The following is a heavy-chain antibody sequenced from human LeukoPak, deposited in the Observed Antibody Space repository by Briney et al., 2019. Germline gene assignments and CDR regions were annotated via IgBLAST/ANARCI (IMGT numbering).Heavy chain of an antibody. Sequence: GGSLRLSCAASGFTFSSYAMHWVRQAPGKGLEWVAVISYDGSNKYYADSVKGRFTISRDNSKNTLYLQMNSLRAEDTAVYYCARIYAKKVGATDFQHWGQGTLVTVSS. J-gene: IGHJ1*01. CDR1: GFTFSSYA. D-gene: IGHD1-26*01. CDR2: ISYDGSNK. CDR3: ARIYAKKVGATDFQH. V-gene: IGHV3-30-3*01.